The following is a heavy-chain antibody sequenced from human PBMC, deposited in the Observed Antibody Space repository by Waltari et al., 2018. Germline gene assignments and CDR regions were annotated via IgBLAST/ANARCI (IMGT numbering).Heavy chain of an antibody. J-gene: IGHJ4*02. D-gene: IGHD4-4*01. CDR2: LYHSGST. Sequence: QVQLQESGPGLVKPSQTLSLICTVSGGSIISGDYYWSWIRQPPGKGLEWIGYLYHSGSTHYNPSLKSRVTISVDTSKNQFSLRLTSVTAADTAVYYCARRGQTTVSYYFDYWGQGTLVTVSS. V-gene: IGHV4-30-4*08. CDR1: GGSIISGDYY. CDR3: ARRGQTTVSYYFDY.